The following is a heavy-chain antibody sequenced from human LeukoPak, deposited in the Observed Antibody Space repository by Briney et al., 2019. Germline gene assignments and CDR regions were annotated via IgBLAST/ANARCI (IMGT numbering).Heavy chain of an antibody. J-gene: IGHJ4*02. Sequence: PSETLSLTCAVYGGSFSGYYWSWIRQPPGKGLEWIGSIYYSGSTYYNPSLKSRVTISVDTSKNQFSLKLSSVTAADTAVYYCARHGDFWSGFDYWGQGTLVTVSS. CDR1: GGSFSGYY. CDR3: ARHGDFWSGFDY. CDR2: IYYSGST. V-gene: IGHV4-34*01. D-gene: IGHD3-3*01.